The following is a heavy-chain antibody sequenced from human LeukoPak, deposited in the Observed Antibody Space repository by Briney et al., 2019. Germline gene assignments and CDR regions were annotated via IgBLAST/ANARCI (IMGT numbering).Heavy chain of an antibody. Sequence: GGALRLSFAAPAFTVTSNYMSWVRQAPGERIEWVSVICSGGSTYYADSVKGRFTISRDNSRNTLYLQMNSLRAEDTFLFQGEDGIRDCSGGSCIDYWGQGTLVTVSS. CDR1: AFTVTSNY. D-gene: IGHD2-15*01. J-gene: IGHJ4*02. CDR3: EDGIRDCSGGSCIDY. CDR2: ICSGGST. V-gene: IGHV3-53*01.